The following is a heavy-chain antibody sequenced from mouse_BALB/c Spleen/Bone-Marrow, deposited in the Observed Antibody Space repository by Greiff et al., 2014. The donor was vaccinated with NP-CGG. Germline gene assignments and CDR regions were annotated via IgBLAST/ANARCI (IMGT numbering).Heavy chain of an antibody. D-gene: IGHD2-3*01. CDR2: IWAGGST. CDR3: ARVYLWYFDV. Sequence: VQRVESGPGLVAPSQSLSITCTVSRFSLTSYGVHWVRQPPGKGLEWLGVIWAGGSTNYNSALMSRLSISKDNSRSQVFLKMNSLQTDDTAMYYCARVYLWYFDVWGAGTTVTVSS. J-gene: IGHJ1*01. CDR1: RFSLTSYG. V-gene: IGHV2-9*02.